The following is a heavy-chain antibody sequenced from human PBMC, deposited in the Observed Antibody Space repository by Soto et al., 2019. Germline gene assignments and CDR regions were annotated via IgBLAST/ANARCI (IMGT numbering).Heavy chain of an antibody. D-gene: IGHD6-19*01. CDR3: ARSYSSGWYGGGYFDY. CDR2: MNPNSGNT. Sequence: QVQLVQSGAEVKKPGASVKVSCKASGYTFSSYDINWVRQAPGQGLEWMGWMNPNSGNTGYAQKFQGRVTMTRNTPISTAHKELSSLRSEDTAVYYCARSYSSGWYGGGYFDYWGQGTPVTVSS. CDR1: GYTFSSYD. J-gene: IGHJ4*02. V-gene: IGHV1-8*01.